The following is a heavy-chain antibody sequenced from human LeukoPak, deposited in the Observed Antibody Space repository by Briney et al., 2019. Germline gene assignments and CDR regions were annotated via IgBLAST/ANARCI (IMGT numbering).Heavy chain of an antibody. Sequence: GASVKVSCKASGYTFTSYYMHWVRQAPGEGLEWMGIINPSGGSTSYAQKFQGRVTMTRDTSTSTVYMELSSLRSEDTAVYYCARDALKESYYDSIRWFDPWGQGTLVTVSS. CDR1: GYTFTSYY. CDR3: ARDALKESYYDSIRWFDP. CDR2: INPSGGST. V-gene: IGHV1-46*01. J-gene: IGHJ5*02. D-gene: IGHD3-22*01.